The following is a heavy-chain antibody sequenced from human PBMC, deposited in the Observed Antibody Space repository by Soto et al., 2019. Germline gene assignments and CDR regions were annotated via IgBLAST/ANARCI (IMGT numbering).Heavy chain of an antibody. CDR1: GFTFSTYS. CDR2: ISSSSSTI. D-gene: IGHD2-2*01. V-gene: IGHV3-48*01. Sequence: EMQLVESGGGLVQPGGSLRLSCAASGFTFSTYSMNWVRQAPGKGLEWVSYISSSSSTIYYADSVKGRFTISRDNAKNSLYLQMNSLRAEDTAVYYCARSTSAFDYWGQGILVTVSS. J-gene: IGHJ4*02. CDR3: ARSTSAFDY.